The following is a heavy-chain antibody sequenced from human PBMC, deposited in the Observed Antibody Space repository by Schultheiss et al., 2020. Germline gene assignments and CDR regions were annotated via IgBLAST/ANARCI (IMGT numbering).Heavy chain of an antibody. CDR1: GFTFSSYS. V-gene: IGHV3-21*01. CDR3: ASMDIVVVPAATVGDYYGMDV. J-gene: IGHJ6*02. CDR2: ISSSSSYI. Sequence: GGSLRLSCAASGFTFSSYSMNWVRQAPGKGLEWVSSISSSSSYIYYADSVKGRFTISRDNAKNSLYLQMNSLRAEDTAVYYCASMDIVVVPAATVGDYYGMDVWGRGTTVNV. D-gene: IGHD2-2*03.